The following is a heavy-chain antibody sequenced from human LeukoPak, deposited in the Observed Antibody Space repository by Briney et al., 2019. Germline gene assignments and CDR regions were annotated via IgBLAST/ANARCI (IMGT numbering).Heavy chain of an antibody. V-gene: IGHV3-23*01. J-gene: IGHJ4*02. CDR1: GFTFSSYA. Sequence: GGSLRLSCAASGFTFSSYAMSWVRQAPGKGLEWVSVNIGSSGSTFYADSVKGRFTISRDNSKNTLYLQMNSLGDEDTAVYYCAKGGYDYVEIGYFDFWGQGTLVTVSS. D-gene: IGHD5-12*01. CDR3: AKGGYDYVEIGYFDF. CDR2: NIGSSGST.